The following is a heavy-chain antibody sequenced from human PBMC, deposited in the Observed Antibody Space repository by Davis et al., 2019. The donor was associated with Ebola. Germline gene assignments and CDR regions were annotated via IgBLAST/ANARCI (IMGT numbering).Heavy chain of an antibody. D-gene: IGHD3-22*01. V-gene: IGHV4-59*13. Sequence: MPSETLSLTCAVSGGSISSYYWGWIRQPPGKGLEWIGYIYYTGSTNYNPSLKSRVTISVDTSKNQFSLRLSSVTAADTAVYYCARSLVGGYYYFDYWGQGTLVTVSS. CDR1: GGSISSYY. CDR3: ARSLVGGYYYFDY. J-gene: IGHJ4*02. CDR2: IYYTGST.